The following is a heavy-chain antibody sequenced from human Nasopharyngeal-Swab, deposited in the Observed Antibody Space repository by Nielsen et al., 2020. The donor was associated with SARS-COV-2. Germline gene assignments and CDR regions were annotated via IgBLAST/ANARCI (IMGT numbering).Heavy chain of an antibody. J-gene: IGHJ3*02. V-gene: IGHV3-64D*06. CDR3: VKDLRGKYAFDI. CDR2: INDYENRL. Sequence: GVLKISCSASGFTFSIYAMHWVRQAPGKGLEYVSTINDYENRLYYADSVKGRFAISRDNSKNTLYLQMSSLRAEDTAVYWCVKDLRGKYAFDIWGQGTMVTASS. D-gene: IGHD3-16*01. CDR1: GFTFSIYA.